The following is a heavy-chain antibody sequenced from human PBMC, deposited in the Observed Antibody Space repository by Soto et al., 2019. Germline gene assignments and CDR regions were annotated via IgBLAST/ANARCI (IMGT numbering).Heavy chain of an antibody. J-gene: IGHJ4*02. D-gene: IGHD6-13*01. CDR3: AHVYWAASGTRDDFDH. CDR1: GFSFSTGAVG. CDR2: IYWDYDK. Sequence: QITLTESGPTLVKPTQTLTLTCTFSGFSFSTGAVGVGWIRQPPGTALEFLALIYWDYDKRSRPSLKNKITITKDTSRNQVVLTMTDLDAEDTASFYCAHVYWAASGTRDDFDHWGQGTLVTVSS. V-gene: IGHV2-5*02.